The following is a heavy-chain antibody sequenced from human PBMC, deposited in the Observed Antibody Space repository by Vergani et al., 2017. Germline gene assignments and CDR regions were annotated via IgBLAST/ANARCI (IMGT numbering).Heavy chain of an antibody. CDR2: ISAYNGNT. V-gene: IGHV1-18*01. Sequence: QVQMVQSGAEVKKPGASVKVSCKASGYTFTSYGISWVRQAPGQGLEWMGWISAYNGNTNYAQKLQGRVTMTTDTSTSTAYMELRSMRSEDTAVYYCATVLRYFDWLPNGGYYFDYWGQGTLVTVSS. CDR1: GYTFTSYG. CDR3: ATVLRYFDWLPNGGYYFDY. J-gene: IGHJ4*02. D-gene: IGHD3-9*01.